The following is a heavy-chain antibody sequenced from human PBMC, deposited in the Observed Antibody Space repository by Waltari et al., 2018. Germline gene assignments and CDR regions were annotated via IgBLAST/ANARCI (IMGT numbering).Heavy chain of an antibody. D-gene: IGHD4-17*01. Sequence: QVHLVQSGAEVKKPGSSVRVSCKASGGTFSSYEFNWVRQAPGQGLEWMGGIIPIFGTPIYAQKFQGRVTITADTSTTTAYMELSSLRFEDTAVYYCARDPKGTTVIYDAFDLWGQGTVVSVSS. CDR2: IIPIFGTP. J-gene: IGHJ3*01. V-gene: IGHV1-69*14. CDR1: GGTFSSYE. CDR3: ARDPKGTTVIYDAFDL.